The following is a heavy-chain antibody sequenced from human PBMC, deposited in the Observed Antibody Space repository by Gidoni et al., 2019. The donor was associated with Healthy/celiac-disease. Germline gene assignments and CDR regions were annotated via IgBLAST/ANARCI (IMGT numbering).Heavy chain of an antibody. J-gene: IGHJ3*02. CDR2: ISSSGSTI. D-gene: IGHD6-19*01. CDR1: GFTFSDYY. Sequence: QVQLVESGGGLGKPGGSRRLSCAASGFTFSDYYMRWIRQAPGKGLEWFSYISSSGSTIYYADSVKGRFTISRDNAKNSLYLQMNSLRAEDTAVYYCARDYRSSGLYDAFDIWGQGTMVTVSS. CDR3: ARDYRSSGLYDAFDI. V-gene: IGHV3-11*01.